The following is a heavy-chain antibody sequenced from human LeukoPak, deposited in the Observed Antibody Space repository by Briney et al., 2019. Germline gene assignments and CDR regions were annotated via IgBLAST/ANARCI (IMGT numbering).Heavy chain of an antibody. CDR3: AKDLALAGTGGGFDA. J-gene: IGHJ3*01. Sequence: GGSLRLSCAASGFTFTTYAINWVRQAPGKGLEWVSGISGGGDKAYYADSVNGRFTISRDNSKNTVSLQTSSLRAEDTALYYCAKDLALAGTGGGFDAWGQGTRVAVSS. CDR1: GFTFTTYA. V-gene: IGHV3-23*01. D-gene: IGHD6-19*01. CDR2: ISGGGDKA.